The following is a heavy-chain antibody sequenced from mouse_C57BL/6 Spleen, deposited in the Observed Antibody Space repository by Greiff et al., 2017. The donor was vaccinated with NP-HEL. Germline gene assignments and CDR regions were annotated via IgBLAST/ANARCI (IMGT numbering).Heavy chain of an antibody. V-gene: IGHV3-6*01. CDR3: ARNADGKRAMDY. D-gene: IGHD2-1*01. Sequence: EVKLLESGPGLVKPSQSLSLTCSVTGYSITSGYYWNWIRQFPGNKLEWMGYISYDGSNNYNPSLKNRISITRDTSKNQFFLKLNSVTTEDTATYYCARNADGKRAMDYWGQGTSVTVSS. CDR1: GYSITSGYY. J-gene: IGHJ4*01. CDR2: ISYDGSN.